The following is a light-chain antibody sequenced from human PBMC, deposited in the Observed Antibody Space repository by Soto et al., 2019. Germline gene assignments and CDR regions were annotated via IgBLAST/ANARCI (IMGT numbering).Light chain of an antibody. CDR3: QQYGNSPIT. CDR2: GAS. J-gene: IGKJ5*01. Sequence: EIVMTQSPATLSVSPGERVTLSCRASQSVSSRLAWYHQKPGQSPRLLIYGASTRATGIPDRFSGSGSGTDFTLTISRLEPEDFAVYYCQQYGNSPITFGQGTRLEIK. CDR1: QSVSSR. V-gene: IGKV3-20*01.